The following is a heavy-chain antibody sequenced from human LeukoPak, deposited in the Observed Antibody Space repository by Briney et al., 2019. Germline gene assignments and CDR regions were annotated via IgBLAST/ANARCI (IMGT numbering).Heavy chain of an antibody. D-gene: IGHD3-10*01. CDR1: GGSISSHY. CDR2: IYYSGST. V-gene: IGHV4-59*11. CDR3: ARESNYHGSGTGWFDP. J-gene: IGHJ5*02. Sequence: SETLSLTCTVSGGSISSHYRSWIRQPPGKGLEWIGYIYYSGSTNYNPSLKSRVTISVDTSKNQFSLKLSSVTAADTAVYYCARESNYHGSGTGWFDPWGQGTLVTVSS.